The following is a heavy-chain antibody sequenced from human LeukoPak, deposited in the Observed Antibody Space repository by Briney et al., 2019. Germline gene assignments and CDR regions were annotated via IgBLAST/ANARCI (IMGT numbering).Heavy chain of an antibody. CDR2: IWYDGSNK. V-gene: IGHV3-33*01. CDR3: ARDLGSGYYFGTIDP. J-gene: IGHJ5*02. CDR1: GFTFSSYG. D-gene: IGHD3-22*01. Sequence: GGSLRLSCAASGFTFSSYGMHWVRQAPGKGLEWVAVIWYDGSNKYYADSVKGRFTISRDNSKNTLYLQMNSLRVEDTAVYYCARDLGSGYYFGTIDPWGQGTLVTVSS.